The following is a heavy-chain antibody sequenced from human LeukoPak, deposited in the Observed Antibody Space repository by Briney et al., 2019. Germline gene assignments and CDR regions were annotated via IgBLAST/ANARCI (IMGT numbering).Heavy chain of an antibody. V-gene: IGHV3-23*01. CDR3: AKDRAPGIAGYYFDY. D-gene: IGHD6-13*01. CDR1: GFTFSSYA. J-gene: IGHJ4*02. Sequence: GGSLRLSCAASGFTFSSYAMSWVRQAPGKGLEWVSAISGSGGSTYYADSVKGRFTISRDDSKNTLYLQMNSLRAEDTAVYYCAKDRAPGIAGYYFDYWGQGTLVTVSP. CDR2: ISGSGGST.